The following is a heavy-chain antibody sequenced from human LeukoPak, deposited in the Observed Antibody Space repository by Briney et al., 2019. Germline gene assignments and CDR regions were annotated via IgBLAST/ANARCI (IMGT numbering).Heavy chain of an antibody. CDR3: ASIGLLQYFDY. CDR2: IYTSGST. CDR1: GGSISSGSYY. J-gene: IGHJ4*02. D-gene: IGHD3-22*01. V-gene: IGHV4-61*02. Sequence: SETLSLTCTVSGGSISSGSYYWSWIRQPAGKGLEWIGRIYTSGSTNYNPSRKSRVTISVDTSKNQFSLKLSSVTAADTAVYYCASIGLLQYFDYWGQGTLVTVSS.